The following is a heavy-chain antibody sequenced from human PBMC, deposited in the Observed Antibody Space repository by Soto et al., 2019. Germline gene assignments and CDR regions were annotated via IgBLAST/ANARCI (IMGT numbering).Heavy chain of an antibody. CDR2: ISNRGRTL. CDR3: ARDLVAVSGGVYSSSSGGYFFDF. Sequence: PGGSLRLSCAASGFTFSDYYMSWIRQAPGKGLEWVSYISNRGRTLYYADSMKGRFTISRDNAKNSLYLQMNSLRSEDTAVYYCARDLVAVSGGVYSSSSGGYFFDFWGQGTLVTVSS. CDR1: GFTFSDYY. D-gene: IGHD6-6*01. V-gene: IGHV3-11*01. J-gene: IGHJ4*02.